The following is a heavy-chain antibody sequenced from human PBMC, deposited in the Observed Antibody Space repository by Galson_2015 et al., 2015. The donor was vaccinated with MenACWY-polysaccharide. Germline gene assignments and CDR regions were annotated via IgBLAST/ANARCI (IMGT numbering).Heavy chain of an antibody. V-gene: IGHV1-2*06. D-gene: IGHD1-1*01. Sequence: VKVSCKASGYTFTGFYMHWVRQAPGQGLECMGRINPNSGATHYPQKFQGRVSITTDTSTSTVYMELSSLRFEDTAVYYCARDRTTQVPGTGWFGPWGQGTQVIVSS. CDR2: INPNSGAT. J-gene: IGHJ5*02. CDR1: GYTFTGFY. CDR3: ARDRTTQVPGTGWFGP.